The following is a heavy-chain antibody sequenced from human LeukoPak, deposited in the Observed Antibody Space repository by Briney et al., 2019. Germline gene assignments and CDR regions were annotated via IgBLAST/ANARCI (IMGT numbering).Heavy chain of an antibody. J-gene: IGHJ4*02. V-gene: IGHV1-8*01. Sequence: ASVKVSCKASGYTFTSYDINWVRQATGQGLEWMGWMNPNSGNTGCAQKFQGRVTMTRNTSISTAYMELSSLRSEDTAVYYCARFPSYDFWSGYYSVDYWGQGTLVTVSS. D-gene: IGHD3-3*01. CDR3: ARFPSYDFWSGYYSVDY. CDR2: MNPNSGNT. CDR1: GYTFTSYD.